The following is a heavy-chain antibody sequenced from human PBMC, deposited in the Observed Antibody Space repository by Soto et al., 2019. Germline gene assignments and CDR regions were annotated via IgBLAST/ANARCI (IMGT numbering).Heavy chain of an antibody. V-gene: IGHV4-59*01. D-gene: IGHD4-17*01. CDR3: AREHDYGAFFDY. CDR1: GGSISSYY. Sequence: SETLSLTCTVSGGSISSYYWSWIRQPPGKGLEWIGYIYYSGSTNYNPSLKSRVTISVDTSKNQFSLKLSSVTAADTAVYYCAREHDYGAFFDYWGQGTLVTVSS. J-gene: IGHJ4*02. CDR2: IYYSGST.